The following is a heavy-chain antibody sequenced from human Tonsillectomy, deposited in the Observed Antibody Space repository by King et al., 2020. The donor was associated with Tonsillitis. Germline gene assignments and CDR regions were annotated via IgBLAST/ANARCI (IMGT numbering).Heavy chain of an antibody. CDR1: GFSLRNSGMC. V-gene: IGHV2-70*01. D-gene: IGHD3-3*01. J-gene: IGHJ4*02. Sequence: TLKESGPALVKPTQTLTLTCTFSGFSLRNSGMCVSWIRQPPGKALEWLALIDWDDDKYYSTSLKTRLTISMDTSKNQVFLTMTNMDPVDTATYYCARINNDFWSGYADYWGRGTLVTVSS. CDR2: IDWDDDK. CDR3: ARINNDFWSGYADY.